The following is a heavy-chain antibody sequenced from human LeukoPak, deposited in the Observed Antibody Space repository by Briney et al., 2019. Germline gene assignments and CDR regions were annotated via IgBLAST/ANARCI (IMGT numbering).Heavy chain of an antibody. J-gene: IGHJ4*02. CDR3: AKSGGPSAGRPYYFDY. V-gene: IGHV3-9*01. Sequence: GGSLRLSCAASGFTFDDYAMHWVRQAPGKGLEWVSGISWNSGSIGYADSVKGRFTISRDNAKNSLYLQMNSLRAEDTALYYCAKSGGPSAGRPYYFDYWGQGTLVTVSS. CDR2: ISWNSGSI. D-gene: IGHD6-13*01. CDR1: GFTFDDYA.